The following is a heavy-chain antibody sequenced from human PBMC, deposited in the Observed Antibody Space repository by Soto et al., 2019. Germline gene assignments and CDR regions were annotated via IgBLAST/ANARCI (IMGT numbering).Heavy chain of an antibody. J-gene: IGHJ4*02. D-gene: IGHD6-13*01. V-gene: IGHV4-4*02. CDR3: ARGERQQQRDY. CDR2: INHSGST. CDR1: GDSISSSKW. Sequence: ASETLSLTCAVSGDSISSSKWWSWVRQPPGKGLEWIGEINHSGSTNYNPSLKSRVIISVDKSKNQFSLKLSSVSDADTAVYYCARGERQQQRDYWGQGTLVTV.